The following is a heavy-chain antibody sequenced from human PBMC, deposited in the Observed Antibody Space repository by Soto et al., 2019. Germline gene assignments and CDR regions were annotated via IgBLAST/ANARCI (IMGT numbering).Heavy chain of an antibody. D-gene: IGHD5-12*01. CDR3: ARVGLCSGYASFDY. CDR1: GGSVTSGDYY. V-gene: IGHV4-31*03. Sequence: QVQLQESGPGLVKPSQTLSLTCTVSGGSVTSGDYYWSWIRQHPGKGLEWIGYIYYSGSTYYNPSVKRRVTISLDTSKNQFSLKLSSVTAADTAVYYCARVGLCSGYASFDYWGQGTLVTVSS. J-gene: IGHJ4*02. CDR2: IYYSGST.